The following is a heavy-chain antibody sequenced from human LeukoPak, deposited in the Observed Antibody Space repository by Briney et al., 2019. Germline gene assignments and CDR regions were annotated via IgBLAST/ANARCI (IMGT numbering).Heavy chain of an antibody. Sequence: ASVKVSCKVSGYTLTELSMHWVRHAPGKGLEWMGGFDPEDGETIYAQKFQGRVTTTEDTSTDTAYMELSSLRSEDTAVDYCAADLGYWSSSSCYSIGWGQGTLVTVSS. CDR1: GYTLTELS. CDR3: AADLGYWSSSSCYSIG. J-gene: IGHJ4*02. V-gene: IGHV1-24*01. D-gene: IGHD2-2*01. CDR2: FDPEDGET.